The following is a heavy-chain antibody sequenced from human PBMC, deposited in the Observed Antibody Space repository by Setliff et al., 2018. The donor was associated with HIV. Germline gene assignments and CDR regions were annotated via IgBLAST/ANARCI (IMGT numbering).Heavy chain of an antibody. CDR3: MRGRSITIFGVDYFDF. V-gene: IGHV4-38-2*01. J-gene: IGHJ4*02. CDR1: GYSISTAYY. CDR2: VYHSGTT. D-gene: IGHD3-3*01. Sequence: SETLSLTCAVSGYSISTAYYWGWIRQPPGKGLEWIGSVYHSGTTYYNPSLKSRVTISVDMSNNQCSLKVTSVTAAATAVYYCMRGRSITIFGVDYFDFWGQGTQVTVSS.